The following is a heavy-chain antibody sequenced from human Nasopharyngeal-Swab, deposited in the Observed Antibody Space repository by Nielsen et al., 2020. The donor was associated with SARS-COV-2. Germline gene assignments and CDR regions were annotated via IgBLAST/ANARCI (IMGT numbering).Heavy chain of an antibody. CDR3: AREGGNWFDP. Sequence: GESLKISCAASGFTFSDYYMSWIRQAPGKGLEWVANIKQDGSEKYYVDSVKGRFTISRDNAKNSLYLQMNSLRAEDTAVYYCAREGGNWFDPWGQGTLVTVSS. J-gene: IGHJ5*02. D-gene: IGHD3-16*01. CDR1: GFTFSDYY. CDR2: IKQDGSEK. V-gene: IGHV3-7*01.